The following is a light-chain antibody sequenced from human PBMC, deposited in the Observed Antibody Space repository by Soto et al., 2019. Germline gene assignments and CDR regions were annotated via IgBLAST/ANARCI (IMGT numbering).Light chain of an antibody. J-gene: IGKJ1*01. Sequence: EIMMTQSPATLSVSPGEGATLSCRASQSVNSNLAWYQQKPGQAPRLLIYGASTRATGIPARFGGSGSGTKFTLTISSLQSEDFAVYYCQQYNNWPRTFGQGTKV. V-gene: IGKV3-15*01. CDR2: GAS. CDR1: QSVNSN. CDR3: QQYNNWPRT.